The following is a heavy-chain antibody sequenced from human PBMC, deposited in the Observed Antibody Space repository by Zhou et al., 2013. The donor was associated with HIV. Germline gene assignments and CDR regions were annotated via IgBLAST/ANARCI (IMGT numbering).Heavy chain of an antibody. CDR2: IIPLLGIA. V-gene: IGHV1-69*02. CDR3: ARGYGGIVATFGVDF. J-gene: IGHJ4*02. D-gene: IGHD5-12*01. Sequence: QVQLVQSGAEVKKPGSSVKVSCKASGGTFSSYIITWVRQAPGQGLEWMGRIIPLLGIANYAQKFQGRVTITADKSTSTAYMELSSLKSEDTAVYYCARGYGGIVATFGVDFWGQGTLVTVSS. CDR1: GGTFSSYI.